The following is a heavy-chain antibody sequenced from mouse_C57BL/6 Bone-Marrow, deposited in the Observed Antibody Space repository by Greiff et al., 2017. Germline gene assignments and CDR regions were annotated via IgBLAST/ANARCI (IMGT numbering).Heavy chain of an antibody. D-gene: IGHD2-3*01. J-gene: IGHJ3*01. CDR3: LYDGYYGGNWFAY. CDR1: GYTFTSYW. Sequence: VQLQQPGAELVRPGTSVKLSCKASGYTFTSYWMHWVKQRPGQGLEWIGVIDPSDSYTNYNQKFKGKATLTVDTSSSTAYMQLSSLTSEDSSVYYGLYDGYYGGNWFAYWGQGTLVTVSA. CDR2: IDPSDSYT. V-gene: IGHV1-59*01.